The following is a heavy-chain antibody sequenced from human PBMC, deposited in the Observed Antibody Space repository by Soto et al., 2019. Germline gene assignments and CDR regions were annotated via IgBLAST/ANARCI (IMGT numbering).Heavy chain of an antibody. V-gene: IGHV1-18*01. CDR2: ISAYNGKT. CDR1: GYTFTSYG. J-gene: IGHJ2*01. Sequence: ASVKVSCKASGYTFTSYGISWVRQAPGQGLEWMGWISAYNGKTNYAQKLQGRVTMTTDTSTSTAYMELRRLRSDDTAVYYCAREGGYYYVSDPYWYCDLWGRGTLVTVCS. CDR3: AREGGYYYVSDPYWYCDL. D-gene: IGHD3-10*01.